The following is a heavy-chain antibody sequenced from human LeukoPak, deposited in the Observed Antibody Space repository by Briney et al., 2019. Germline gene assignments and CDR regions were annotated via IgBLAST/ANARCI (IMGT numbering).Heavy chain of an antibody. D-gene: IGHD3/OR15-3a*01. CDR1: GFTFRTFS. Sequence: RGSLRLSCAASGFTFRTFSMNWVRQAPGKGPEWLSYIRTGSSPIYYAASVKGRFTISRHDAQNLVYLQMNSLRAEDTAVYYCTYLRTPYYNDKWLDPWGQGALVAVSS. V-gene: IGHV3-48*04. CDR3: TYLRTPYYNDKWLDP. CDR2: IRTGSSPI. J-gene: IGHJ5*02.